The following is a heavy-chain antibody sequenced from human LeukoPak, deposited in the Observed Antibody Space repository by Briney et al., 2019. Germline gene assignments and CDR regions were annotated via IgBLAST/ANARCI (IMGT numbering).Heavy chain of an antibody. Sequence: GGSLRLSCAASGLTFSSYAMNWVRQAPGKGLEWVSAITSSGGSTYYADSVRGRFTISRDNSKNTPYLQMNSLRAEDTAVYYCTNRWLWFGELGYWGQGTLVTVSS. CDR1: GLTFSSYA. CDR3: TNRWLWFGELGY. J-gene: IGHJ4*02. V-gene: IGHV3-23*01. CDR2: ITSSGGST. D-gene: IGHD3-10*01.